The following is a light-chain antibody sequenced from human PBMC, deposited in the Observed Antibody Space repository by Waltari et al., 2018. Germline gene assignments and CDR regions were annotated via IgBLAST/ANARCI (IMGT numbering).Light chain of an antibody. CDR2: VNSDGSH. V-gene: IGLV4-69*01. J-gene: IGLJ3*02. CDR1: SGHSSNV. CDR3: QTGGNGTWV. Sequence: QLVLTQSPSASASLGASVKLTCTLSSGHSSNVIAWLQQQPETGPRYLMRVNSDGSHSRGDWIPVRFSGSSSGAERYPAISSLQSVDEADYYCQTGGNGTWVFGGGTKLTVL.